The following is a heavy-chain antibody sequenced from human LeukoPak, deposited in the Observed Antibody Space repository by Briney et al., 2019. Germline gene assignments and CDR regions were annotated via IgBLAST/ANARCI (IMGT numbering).Heavy chain of an antibody. D-gene: IGHD5-12*01. CDR3: ARGRYAHGDY. Sequence: SETLSLTCAVYGGSFSGYYWSCIRQPPGKGLEWIGEINHSGSTNYDPSLKSRVTISVDTSKNQFSLKLSSVTAADTAVYYCARGRYAHGDYWGQGTLVTVSS. CDR2: INHSGST. V-gene: IGHV4-34*01. CDR1: GGSFSGYY. J-gene: IGHJ4*02.